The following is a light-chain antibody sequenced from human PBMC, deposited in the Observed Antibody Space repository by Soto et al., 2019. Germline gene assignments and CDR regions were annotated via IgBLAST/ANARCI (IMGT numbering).Light chain of an antibody. V-gene: IGLV2-14*01. CDR3: ISYLTNTPYV. J-gene: IGLJ1*01. Sequence: QSALTQPASVSGSPGQSITISCTGTTNDVGDYRYVSWYQQHPGKAPKVMIYEVSNRPSGVSNRFSGSKSGNTASLTISGLQAEDEAYYYCISYLTNTPYVFGSGTKVTVL. CDR2: EVS. CDR1: TNDVGDYRY.